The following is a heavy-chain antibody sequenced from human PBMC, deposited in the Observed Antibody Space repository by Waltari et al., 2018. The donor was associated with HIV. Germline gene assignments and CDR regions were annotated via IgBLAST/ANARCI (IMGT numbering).Heavy chain of an antibody. D-gene: IGHD6-19*01. J-gene: IGHJ4*02. Sequence: EVQLVESGGGLVQPGGSLRLSCAASGLTFISYCMSWVRQAPGKGLEWVANIKQDGSEKYYVDSVKGRFTISRDNAKNSLYLQMNSLRAEDTAVYYCARDLYSSGWGYFDYWGQGTLVTVSS. V-gene: IGHV3-7*01. CDR2: IKQDGSEK. CDR3: ARDLYSSGWGYFDY. CDR1: GLTFISYC.